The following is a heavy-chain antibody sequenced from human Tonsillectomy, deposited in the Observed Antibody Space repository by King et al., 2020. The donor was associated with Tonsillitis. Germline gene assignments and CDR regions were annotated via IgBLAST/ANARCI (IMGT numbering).Heavy chain of an antibody. D-gene: IGHD4-17*01. CDR2: IYSGGST. Sequence: VQLVESGGGLVQPGGSLRLSCAASGFTVSSNYMSWVRQAPGKGLEWVSVIYSGGSTYYADSVKGRFTISRDNSKNTLYLQMNSLRAEDTDVYYCARERYGDYGLDYWGQGTLVTVSS. CDR3: ARERYGDYGLDY. V-gene: IGHV3-66*01. J-gene: IGHJ4*02. CDR1: GFTVSSNY.